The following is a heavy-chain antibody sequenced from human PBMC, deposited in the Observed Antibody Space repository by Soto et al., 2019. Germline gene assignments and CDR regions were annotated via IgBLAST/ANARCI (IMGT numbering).Heavy chain of an antibody. CDR1: GFTFSSYA. Sequence: GGSLRLSCAASGFTFSSYAMSWVRQAPGKGLEWVSAISGSGGSTYYADSVKGRFTISRDNSKNTLYLQMNSLRAEDTAVYYCAKDMSIVVSIAVAGFDYWGQGTLVTVSS. CDR3: AKDMSIVVSIAVAGFDY. CDR2: ISGSGGST. V-gene: IGHV3-23*01. J-gene: IGHJ4*02. D-gene: IGHD6-19*01.